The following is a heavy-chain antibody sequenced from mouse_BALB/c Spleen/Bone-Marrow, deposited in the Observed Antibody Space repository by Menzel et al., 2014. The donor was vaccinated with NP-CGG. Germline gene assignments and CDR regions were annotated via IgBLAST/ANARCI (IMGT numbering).Heavy chain of an antibody. CDR2: IWGDGST. D-gene: IGHD1-1*01. CDR1: GFSLTGYG. CDR3: CRDEKLYYGFDY. V-gene: IGHV2-6-7*01. J-gene: IGHJ2*01. Sequence: QVQLQQSGPGLMAPSQSLSITCTVSGFSLTGYGVNWVRQPPGKGLEWLGMIWGDGSTDYNSALKSRLSISKDNSKSKVFLKMNILQTDHTARYYFCRDEKLYYGFDYWGQGTTLTVSS.